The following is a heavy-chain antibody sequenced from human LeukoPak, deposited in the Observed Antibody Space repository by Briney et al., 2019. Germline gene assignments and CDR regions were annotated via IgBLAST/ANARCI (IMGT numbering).Heavy chain of an antibody. D-gene: IGHD5-18*01. V-gene: IGHV4-39*01. J-gene: IGHJ4*02. CDR1: GGSLSSGSYY. CDR3: ARGGRDTGFDY. Sequence: SETLSLTCTVSGGSLSSGSYYWGWIRQPPGRGLECLGSIYYSGTTYYNPSLKSRVTISVDTSKNQFSLKLTSVTATDTAVYYCARGGRDTGFDYWGQGTLVTVSS. CDR2: IYYSGTT.